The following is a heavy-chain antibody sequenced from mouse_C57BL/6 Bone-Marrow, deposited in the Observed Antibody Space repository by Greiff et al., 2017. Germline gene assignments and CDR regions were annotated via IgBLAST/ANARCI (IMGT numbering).Heavy chain of an antibody. D-gene: IGHD1-1*01. J-gene: IGHJ3*01. CDR1: GYTFTSYW. V-gene: IGHV1-69*01. Sequence: VQLQQPGAELVMPGASVTLSCKASGYTFTSYWLHWVKQRPGQGLEWIGEIDPSDSYTNYNQKFKGKSTLTVDKSSSTAYMQLSSLTSEDSAVYDCARSVYYYGSSPWFAYWGQGTLVTVSA. CDR2: IDPSDSYT. CDR3: ARSVYYYGSSPWFAY.